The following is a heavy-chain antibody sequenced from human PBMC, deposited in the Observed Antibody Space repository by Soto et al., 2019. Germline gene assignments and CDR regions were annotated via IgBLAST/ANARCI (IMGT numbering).Heavy chain of an antibody. J-gene: IGHJ4*02. Sequence: ASVKVSCKASGYTFTSYGISWVRQAPGQGLEWMGWISAYNGNTNYAQKLQGRVTMTTDTSTSTAYMELRSLRSDDTTVYYCARAPKNKQWLPLPFDYWGQGTLVTVSS. CDR3: ARAPKNKQWLPLPFDY. D-gene: IGHD6-19*01. CDR1: GYTFTSYG. CDR2: ISAYNGNT. V-gene: IGHV1-18*01.